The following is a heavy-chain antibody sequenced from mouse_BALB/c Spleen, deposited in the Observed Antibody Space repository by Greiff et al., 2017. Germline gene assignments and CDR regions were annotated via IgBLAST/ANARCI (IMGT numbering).Heavy chain of an antibody. D-gene: IGHD1-1*02. Sequence: DVHLVESGGGLVQPGGSLRLSCATSGFTFTDYYMSWVRQPPGKALEWLGFIRNKANGYTTEYSASVKGRFTISRDNSQSILYLQMNTLRAEDSATYYCARDKGGYYAMDYWGQGTSVTVSS. V-gene: IGHV7-3*02. CDR3: ARDKGGYYAMDY. CDR2: IRNKANGYTT. CDR1: GFTFTDYY. J-gene: IGHJ4*01.